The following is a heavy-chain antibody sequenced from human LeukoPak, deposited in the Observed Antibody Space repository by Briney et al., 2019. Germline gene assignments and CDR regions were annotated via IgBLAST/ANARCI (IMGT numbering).Heavy chain of an antibody. D-gene: IGHD7-27*01. Sequence: TLSLTCTVSGGSISSGDYYCRWIRQAPGKGLEWIGYIYYSGSTYYNPSLKSRVTISVDTSKNQFSLKLSSVTAADTAVYYCARDQLGIVDYWGQGTLVTVSS. CDR3: ARDQLGIVDY. V-gene: IGHV4-30-4*08. CDR2: IYYSGST. CDR1: GGSISSGDYY. J-gene: IGHJ4*02.